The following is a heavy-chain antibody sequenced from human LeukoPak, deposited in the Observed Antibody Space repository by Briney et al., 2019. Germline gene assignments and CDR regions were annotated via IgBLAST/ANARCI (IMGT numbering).Heavy chain of an antibody. Sequence: GGSLRLSCAASGFTFNSHAMTCARHAPGKGLEWVSAISGSGGSTYYADSVKGRFTISRDNSKNTLYLQMNSLRAEDTAVYYCAKGDRRDAFDIWGQGTMVTFSS. D-gene: IGHD3-22*01. CDR2: ISGSGGST. CDR1: GFTFNSHA. J-gene: IGHJ3*02. CDR3: AKGDRRDAFDI. V-gene: IGHV3-23*01.